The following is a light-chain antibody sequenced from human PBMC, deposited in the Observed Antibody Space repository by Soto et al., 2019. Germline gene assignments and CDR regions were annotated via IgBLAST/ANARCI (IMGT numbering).Light chain of an antibody. J-gene: IGKJ1*01. CDR1: QSVSSSF. CDR2: GAS. CDR3: QQYVTSPWA. Sequence: EIVLTQSPGTLSLSPGERATLSCGASQSVSSSFLAWYQQKPGQAPRLLIYGASNRAAGIPDRFSGSGSGTDFTLTISRLEPEDFAVSYCQQYVTSPWAFGQGTKVDIK. V-gene: IGKV3-20*01.